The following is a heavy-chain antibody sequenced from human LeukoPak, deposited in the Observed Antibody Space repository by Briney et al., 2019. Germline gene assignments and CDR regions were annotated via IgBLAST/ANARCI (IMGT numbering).Heavy chain of an antibody. CDR1: GGSFSGYY. V-gene: IGHV4-34*01. Sequence: PSETLSLTCAVYGGSFSGYYWSWIRQPPGKGLEWIGEINHSGSTNYNPSLKSRVTISVDTSKNQFSLKLSSVTAADTAVYYCARLGYSSGWYTWGVYYYYYMDVWGKGTTVTISS. D-gene: IGHD6-19*01. CDR2: INHSGST. J-gene: IGHJ6*03. CDR3: ARLGYSSGWYTWGVYYYYYMDV.